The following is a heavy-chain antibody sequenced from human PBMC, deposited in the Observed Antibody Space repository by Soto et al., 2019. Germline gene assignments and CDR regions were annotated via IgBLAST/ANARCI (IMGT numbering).Heavy chain of an antibody. CDR1: RSTFSGYT. J-gene: IGHJ5*01. V-gene: IGHV3-21*01. Sequence: GGSLRLSCAASRSTFSGYTMNWVRQAPGKGLEWISSISSGSSYIYYAGSVKGRFTISRDNAKNSLFLQMKSLRADDTAVYYCARDILSGGAYPDSWGQGTKVTVSS. CDR3: ARDILSGGAYPDS. CDR2: ISSGSSYI. D-gene: IGHD3-10*01.